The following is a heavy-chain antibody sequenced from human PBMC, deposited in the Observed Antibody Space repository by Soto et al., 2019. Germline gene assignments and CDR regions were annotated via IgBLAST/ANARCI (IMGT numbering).Heavy chain of an antibody. Sequence: SVKVSCKAPGGTFSSYSSSWVRQAPGQGLEWMGGIIPIFGTANYAQKFQGRVTITADESTSTAYMELSSLRSEDTAVYYCARNTYDFWSGYWGFDYWGQGTLVTVSS. CDR1: GGTFSSYS. CDR3: ARNTYDFWSGYWGFDY. V-gene: IGHV1-69*13. CDR2: IIPIFGTA. D-gene: IGHD3-3*01. J-gene: IGHJ4*02.